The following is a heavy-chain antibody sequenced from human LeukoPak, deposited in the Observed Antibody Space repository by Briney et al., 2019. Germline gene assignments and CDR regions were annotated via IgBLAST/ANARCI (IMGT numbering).Heavy chain of an antibody. J-gene: IGHJ3*02. V-gene: IGHV3-30*03. CDR1: GFTFSSYG. CDR2: ISYDGSNK. CDR3: AGRDAFDI. Sequence: GGSLRLSCAASGFTFSSYGMHWVRQAPGKGLEWVAVISYDGSNKYYAGSVKGRFTISRDNSKNTLYLQMNSLRVEDTAVYYCAGRDAFDIWGQGTMVTVSS.